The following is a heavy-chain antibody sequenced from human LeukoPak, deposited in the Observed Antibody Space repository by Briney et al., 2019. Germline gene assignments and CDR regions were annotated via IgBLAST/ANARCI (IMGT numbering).Heavy chain of an antibody. Sequence: SETLSLTCAVSGYSIRSGYNWGWIRQPPGKGLEWIGSISHSGSTYYNPSLKSRITISVDTSKNQFSLKLSSVTAADTAIYYCARAYYDNSGYHSLGYWGQGTLVIVSS. V-gene: IGHV4-38-2*01. CDR3: ARAYYDNSGYHSLGY. CDR2: ISHSGST. CDR1: GYSIRSGYN. D-gene: IGHD3-22*01. J-gene: IGHJ4*02.